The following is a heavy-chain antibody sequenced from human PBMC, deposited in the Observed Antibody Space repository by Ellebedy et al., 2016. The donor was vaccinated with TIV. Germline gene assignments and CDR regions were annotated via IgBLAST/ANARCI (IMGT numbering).Heavy chain of an antibody. CDR2: ISGSGGST. CDR1: GFTFSSYA. CDR3: TRSPVGGCSGGNCNYYYGMDV. D-gene: IGHD2-15*01. J-gene: IGHJ6*02. Sequence: PGGSLRLSCAASGFTFSSYAMSWVRQAPGKGLEWVSAISGSGGSTYYADSVKGRFTISRDNSKNTLYLQMNSLRAEDTAVYYCTRSPVGGCSGGNCNYYYGMDVWGQGTTVTVSS. V-gene: IGHV3-23*01.